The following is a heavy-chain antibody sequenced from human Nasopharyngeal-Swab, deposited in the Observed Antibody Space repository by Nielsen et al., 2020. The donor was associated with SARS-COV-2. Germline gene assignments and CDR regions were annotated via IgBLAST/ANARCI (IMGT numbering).Heavy chain of an antibody. Sequence: ASVKDSCKASGYTFTSYYMHWVRQAPGQGLEWMGIINPSGGSTSYAQKFQGRVTMTRDTSTSTVYMELSSLRSEDTAVYYCARDHPSDNCRLPACYYGMDVWGQGTTVTVSS. V-gene: IGHV1-46*01. CDR1: GYTFTSYY. CDR3: ARDHPSDNCRLPACYYGMDV. CDR2: INPSGGST. D-gene: IGHD1-1*01. J-gene: IGHJ6*02.